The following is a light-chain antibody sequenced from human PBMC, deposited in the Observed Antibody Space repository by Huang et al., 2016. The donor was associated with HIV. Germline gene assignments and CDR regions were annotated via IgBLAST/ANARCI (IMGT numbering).Light chain of an antibody. CDR3: QQYYGTLST. V-gene: IGKV1-NL1*01. CDR1: QGIGSS. CDR2: AAS. J-gene: IGKJ2*01. Sequence: DIQMTQSPSSLSASVGDRVTITCRASQGIGSSLAWYQQKSGKAPSLLLYAASRLGSGVPSRFSGDISGTNYTLTISSPQPEDFVTYHCQQYYGTLSTFGQGTNLEI.